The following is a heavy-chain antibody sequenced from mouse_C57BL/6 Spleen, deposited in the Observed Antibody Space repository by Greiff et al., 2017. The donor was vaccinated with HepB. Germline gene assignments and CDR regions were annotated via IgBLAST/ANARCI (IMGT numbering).Heavy chain of an antibody. Sequence: EVQLQESGPGLVKPSQSLSLTCSVTGYSITSGYYWNWIRQFPGNQLEWMGYISYDGSNNYNPSLKNRISITRDTSKNQFFLKLNSVTTEDTATYYCAREGVYSTGGFAYWGQGTLVTVSA. CDR2: ISYDGSN. D-gene: IGHD2-12*01. J-gene: IGHJ3*01. CDR3: AREGVYSTGGFAY. V-gene: IGHV3-6*01. CDR1: GYSITSGYY.